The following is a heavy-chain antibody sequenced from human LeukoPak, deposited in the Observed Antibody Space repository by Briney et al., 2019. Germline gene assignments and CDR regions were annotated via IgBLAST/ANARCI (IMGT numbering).Heavy chain of an antibody. V-gene: IGHV4-39*07. CDR3: AREAGPIYFYYMDV. CDR1: GGSISRCY. CDR2: IYYSGST. Sequence: SETLSLTCTVSGGSISRCYWGWIRQPPGKGLEWIGSIYYSGSTYYNPSLKSRVTISVDTSKNQFSLKLSSVTAADTAVYYCAREAGPIYFYYMDVWGKGTTVTVSS. J-gene: IGHJ6*03.